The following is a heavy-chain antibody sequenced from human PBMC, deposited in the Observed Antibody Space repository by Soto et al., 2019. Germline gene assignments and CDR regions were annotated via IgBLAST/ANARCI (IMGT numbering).Heavy chain of an antibody. CDR3: ARERNYYDSLYYFDY. J-gene: IGHJ4*02. D-gene: IGHD3-22*01. CDR1: GGSISSYC. Sequence: PSETLSLTCTVSGGSISSYCWSWIRQPPGKGLEWIGYIYYSGSTNYNPSLKSRVTISVDTSKNQFSLKLSSVTAADTAVYYCARERNYYDSLYYFDYWGQGTLVTVSS. V-gene: IGHV4-59*01. CDR2: IYYSGST.